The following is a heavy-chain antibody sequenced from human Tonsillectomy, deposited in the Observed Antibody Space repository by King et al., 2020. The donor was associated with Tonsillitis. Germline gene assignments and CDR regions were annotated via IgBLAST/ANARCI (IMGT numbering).Heavy chain of an antibody. CDR1: GFTFSSYA. V-gene: IGHV3-23*04. Sequence: VQLVESGGDLIQPGGSLRLSCAASGFTFSSYAMSWVRQAPGKGLEWVSAISGSDDSTYYVDSLKGRFTISRDNSKKTRYLQMNSLRAEDTAVYYCAKGDTYQLIPYYYYYYYMDVWGKGTTVTVSS. J-gene: IGHJ6*03. CDR3: AKGDTYQLIPYYYYYYYMDV. CDR2: ISGSDDST. D-gene: IGHD2-2*01.